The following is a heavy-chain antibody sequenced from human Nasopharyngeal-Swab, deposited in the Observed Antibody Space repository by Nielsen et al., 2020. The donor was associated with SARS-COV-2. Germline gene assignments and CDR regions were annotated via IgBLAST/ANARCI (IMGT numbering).Heavy chain of an antibody. D-gene: IGHD6-13*01. CDR1: GFTFSSYW. CDR3: AEKGYISRWYVY. Sequence: GESLKISCAASGFTFSSYWMSWVRQAPGKGLEWVANIKQDGSEKYYVDSVKGRFTISRDNAKNSLYLQMNSLRAEDTAVYYCAEKGYISRWYVYWGPGTLVTVSS. J-gene: IGHJ4*02. V-gene: IGHV3-7*01. CDR2: IKQDGSEK.